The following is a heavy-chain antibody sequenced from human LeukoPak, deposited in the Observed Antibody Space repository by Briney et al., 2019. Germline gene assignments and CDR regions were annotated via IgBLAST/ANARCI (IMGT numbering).Heavy chain of an antibody. Sequence: PSETLSLTCAVYGGSFSGYYWSWIRQPPGKGLEWIGEINHSGSTNYNPSLKSRVTISVDTSKNQFSLKLSSVTAADMAVYYCARQGGRPKYYGSGSYYNGRYYFDYWGQGTLVIVSS. CDR1: GGSFSGYY. CDR2: INHSGST. J-gene: IGHJ4*02. D-gene: IGHD3-10*01. V-gene: IGHV4-34*01. CDR3: ARQGGRPKYYGSGSYYNGRYYFDY.